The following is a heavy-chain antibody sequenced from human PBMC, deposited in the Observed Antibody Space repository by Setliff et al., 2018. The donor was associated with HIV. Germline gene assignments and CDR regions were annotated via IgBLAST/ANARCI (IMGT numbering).Heavy chain of an antibody. Sequence: ASVKVSCKVSGYTLTELSMHWVRQAPGKGLEWMGGSDPEDGETIYAQKFQGRVTMTSDRSMSTAYMDLSSLRSEDTAMYYCASGRGDGYNYFAFDIWGQGTVVTVSS. CDR2: SDPEDGET. CDR3: ASGRGDGYNYFAFDI. V-gene: IGHV1-24*01. J-gene: IGHJ3*02. D-gene: IGHD5-12*01. CDR1: GYTLTELS.